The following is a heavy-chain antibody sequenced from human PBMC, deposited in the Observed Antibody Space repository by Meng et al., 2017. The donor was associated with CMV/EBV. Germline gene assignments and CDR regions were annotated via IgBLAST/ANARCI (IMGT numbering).Heavy chain of an antibody. CDR2: IIPIFGTA. J-gene: IGHJ6*02. Sequence: SVKVSCKASVGTFSSYAISWVRQAPGQGLEWMGGIIPIFGTANYAQKFQGRVTITTDESTSTAYMELSSLRSEDTAVYYCASDKTGTADYYGMDVWGQGTTVTVSS. CDR3: ASDKTGTADYYGMDV. V-gene: IGHV1-69*05. D-gene: IGHD1-7*01. CDR1: VGTFSSYA.